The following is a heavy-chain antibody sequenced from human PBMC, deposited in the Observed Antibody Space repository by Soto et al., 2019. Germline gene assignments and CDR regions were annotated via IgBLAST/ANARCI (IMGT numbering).Heavy chain of an antibody. CDR1: GGTFSSSG. D-gene: IGHD3-16*02. Sequence: QVHRVHSGTEVKKPGSSVKFSCKASGGTFSSSGCSWVRQAPGQGLEWMGLIVPILDITNYAQKLQARVTITADEVTSTAYMELRRPRSEATAVYYCARWPQPRYTADPYAVDVWGQGTRVIVSS. CDR2: IVPILDIT. V-gene: IGHV1-69*09. CDR3: ARWPQPRYTADPYAVDV. J-gene: IGHJ6*02.